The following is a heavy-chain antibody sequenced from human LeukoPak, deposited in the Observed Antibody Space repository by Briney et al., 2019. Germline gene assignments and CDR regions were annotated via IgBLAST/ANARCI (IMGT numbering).Heavy chain of an antibody. J-gene: IGHJ5*02. CDR3: ARQGGDTMVRGVVRDWFDP. Sequence: SETLSLTCTVSGDSISSSIYHWGWIRQPPGKGLEWIGCIYYNGYTYYTSSLKSRVTIFVDTSKNQFSLKLISVTAADTAVYYCARQGGDTMVRGVVRDWFDPWGQGTLVTVSS. V-gene: IGHV4-39*01. CDR1: GDSISSSIYH. D-gene: IGHD3-10*01. CDR2: IYYNGYT.